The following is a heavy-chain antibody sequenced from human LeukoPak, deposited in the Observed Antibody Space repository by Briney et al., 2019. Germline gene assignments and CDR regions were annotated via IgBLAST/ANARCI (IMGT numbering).Heavy chain of an antibody. J-gene: IGHJ4*02. CDR3: AREDYGDYVFDY. V-gene: IGHV1-3*03. CDR1: GYTFTTYT. Sequence: ASVKVSCKASGYTFTTYTIHWVRQAPGQRLEWMGWINTGNGHTKYSQEFQGRVTITRDTSASTAYMELSSLTSEDMAVYYCAREDYGDYVFDYWGQGTLVTVSS. CDR2: INTGNGHT. D-gene: IGHD4-17*01.